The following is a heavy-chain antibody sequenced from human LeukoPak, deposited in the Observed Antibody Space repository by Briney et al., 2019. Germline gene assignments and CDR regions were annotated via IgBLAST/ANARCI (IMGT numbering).Heavy chain of an antibody. CDR3: AREMSDTVTWGWYFDL. V-gene: IGHV3-13*01. J-gene: IGHJ2*01. CDR1: GLSFSSYD. Sequence: HAGGSLRLSCGASGLSFSSYDMHWVRQATRKGLEWVSANGTKGDTYFSDSVRGRFTISRENGKNSLYLQMNSLRAGDTAVYYCAREMSDTVTWGWYFDLWGRGTLVTVSS. D-gene: IGHD4-17*01. CDR2: NGTKGDT.